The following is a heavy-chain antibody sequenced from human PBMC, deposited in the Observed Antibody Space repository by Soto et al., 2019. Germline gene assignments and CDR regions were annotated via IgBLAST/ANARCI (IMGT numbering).Heavy chain of an antibody. Sequence: GASVKVSCKASGGTFSSYAISWVRQAPGQGLEWMGGIIPIFGAANYAQKFQGRVTITADESTSTAYMELSSLRSEDTAVYYCARDHRTHYYDSSGYYRSYYFDYWGLGTLVTVSS. D-gene: IGHD3-22*01. CDR1: GGTFSSYA. J-gene: IGHJ4*02. CDR2: IIPIFGAA. CDR3: ARDHRTHYYDSSGYYRSYYFDY. V-gene: IGHV1-69*13.